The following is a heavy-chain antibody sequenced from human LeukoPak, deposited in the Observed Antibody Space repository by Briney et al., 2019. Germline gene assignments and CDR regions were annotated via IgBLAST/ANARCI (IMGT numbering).Heavy chain of an antibody. J-gene: IGHJ4*02. V-gene: IGHV4-59*01. CDR3: ARGRNDNGGMFFGS. D-gene: IGHD4-23*01. Sequence: PSETLSLTCTVSGGSIRSYYWSWIRQAPGKGLEWIGFISYSGYTSYSPSLKSRVAISVDTSKNQFSLRLSSLTAADTAIYYCARGRNDNGGMFFGSWAQGTLVTVSS. CDR2: ISYSGYT. CDR1: GGSIRSYY.